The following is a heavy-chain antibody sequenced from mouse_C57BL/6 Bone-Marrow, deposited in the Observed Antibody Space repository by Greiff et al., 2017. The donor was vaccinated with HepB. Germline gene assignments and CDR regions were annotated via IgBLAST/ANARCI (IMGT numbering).Heavy chain of an antibody. CDR3: ARPAYYSNPAWFAY. J-gene: IGHJ3*01. D-gene: IGHD2-5*01. CDR2: ISSGGSYT. CDR1: GFTFSSYG. Sequence: EVQVVESGGDLVKPGGSLKLSCAASGFTFSSYGMSWVRQTPDKRLEWVATISSGGSYTYYPDSVKGRFTISRDNAKNTLYLQMSSLKSEDTAMYYCARPAYYSNPAWFAYWGQGTLVTVSA. V-gene: IGHV5-6*01.